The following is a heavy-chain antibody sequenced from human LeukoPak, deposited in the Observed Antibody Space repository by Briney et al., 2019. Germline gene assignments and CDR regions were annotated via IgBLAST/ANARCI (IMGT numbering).Heavy chain of an antibody. V-gene: IGHV3-23*01. Sequence: GGSLRLSCATSGFTFSTYGMSWVRQAPGKGLDWVPSISDSGANTYYAQSVKGRFTISRDNSKNTLYLQMNSLRAEDTAVYYCAKLEPQCADWGQGTLVTVSS. J-gene: IGHJ4*02. CDR2: ISDSGANT. CDR1: GFTFSTYG. CDR3: AKLEPQCAD. D-gene: IGHD1-14*01.